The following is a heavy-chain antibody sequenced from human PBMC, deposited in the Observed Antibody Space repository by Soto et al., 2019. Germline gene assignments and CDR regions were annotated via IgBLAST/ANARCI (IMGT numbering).Heavy chain of an antibody. J-gene: IGHJ4*02. CDR3: ARGGYCSGGSCYAFDY. D-gene: IGHD2-15*01. CDR2: IIPIFGTA. V-gene: IGHV1-69*13. CDR1: GGTFSSYA. Sequence: ASVKVSCKASGGTFSSYAISWVRQAPGQGLEWMGGIIPIFGTANYAQKFQGRVTITADESTSTAYMELSSLRSEDTAVYYCARGGYCSGGSCYAFDYWGQGTLVTVSS.